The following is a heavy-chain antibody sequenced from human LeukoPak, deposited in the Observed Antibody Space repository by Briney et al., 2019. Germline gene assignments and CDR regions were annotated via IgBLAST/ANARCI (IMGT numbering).Heavy chain of an antibody. J-gene: IGHJ3*02. CDR2: ISSSGSYI. CDR3: AKMLDDAFDI. CDR1: GFTFSSYS. D-gene: IGHD1-1*01. V-gene: IGHV3-21*01. Sequence: GGSLRLSCAASGFTFSSYSMNWVRQAPGKGLEWVSSISSSGSYIYYADSVKGRFTISRDNSKNTLYLQMNSLRAEDTAVYYCAKMLDDAFDIWGQGTMVTVSS.